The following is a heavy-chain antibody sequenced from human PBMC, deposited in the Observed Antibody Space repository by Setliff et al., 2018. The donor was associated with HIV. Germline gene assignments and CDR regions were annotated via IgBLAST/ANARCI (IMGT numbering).Heavy chain of an antibody. Sequence: GGSLRLSCAASGFTFNNYAIHWVRQAPGKGLEWVALISYDGTYNYYAESVKGRFTISRDNSKNTLYLQLNSLRAEDTAVYYCAKDLVTTTGPDYWGQGTLVTVSS. CDR1: GFTFNNYA. CDR2: ISYDGTYN. J-gene: IGHJ4*02. V-gene: IGHV3-30*04. D-gene: IGHD1-1*01. CDR3: AKDLVTTTGPDY.